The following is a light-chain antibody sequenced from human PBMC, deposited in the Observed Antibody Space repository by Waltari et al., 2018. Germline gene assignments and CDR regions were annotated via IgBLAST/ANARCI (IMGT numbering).Light chain of an antibody. Sequence: EIVLTQSPGTLSFSPGERATLSCRASQAISNNYLAWYQQKPGQAPSLLIYNASLRGTGIPDKFSGSGSGTDFTLTISRLEPEDFAVYYCQQYGSPPRTFGQGTKVEIK. J-gene: IGKJ1*01. CDR1: QAISNNY. V-gene: IGKV3-20*01. CDR2: NAS. CDR3: QQYGSPPRT.